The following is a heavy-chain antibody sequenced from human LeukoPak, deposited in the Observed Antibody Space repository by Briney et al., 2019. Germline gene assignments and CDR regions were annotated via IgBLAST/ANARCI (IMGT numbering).Heavy chain of an antibody. Sequence: PSETLSLTCTVSGGSISSSTYLWGWIRQPPGEGLEWIGSIFYSGSTYYSPSLKSRVTVSFDTSNNQFSLRLSSVTAADTAVYFCARQGVIISYFDYWGQGALVTVSS. V-gene: IGHV4-39*01. J-gene: IGHJ4*02. CDR1: GGSISSSTYL. D-gene: IGHD3-10*01. CDR3: ARQGVIISYFDY. CDR2: IFYSGST.